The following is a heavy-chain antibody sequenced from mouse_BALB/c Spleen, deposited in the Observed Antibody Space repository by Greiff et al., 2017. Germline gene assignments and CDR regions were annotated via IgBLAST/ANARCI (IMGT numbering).Heavy chain of an antibody. Sequence: VQLQQSGAELVKPGASVKLSCKASGYTFTSYWMHWVKQRPGQGLEWIGEINPSNGRTNYNEKFKSKATLTVDKSSSTAYMQLSSLTSEDSAVYYCARPNYYGSSPFAYWGQGTLVTVSA. CDR2: INPSNGRT. J-gene: IGHJ3*01. D-gene: IGHD1-1*01. V-gene: IGHV1S81*02. CDR3: ARPNYYGSSPFAY. CDR1: GYTFTSYW.